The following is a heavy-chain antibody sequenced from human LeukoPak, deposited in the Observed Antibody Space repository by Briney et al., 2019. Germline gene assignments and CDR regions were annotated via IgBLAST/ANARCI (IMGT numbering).Heavy chain of an antibody. CDR1: GFTFSSYE. Sequence: GGSLRLSCAASGFTFSSYEMNSVRQAPGKGLEWVSYIDSSGSNIHYADSVKGRFTISRDNAKNSLYLQMNSLGAEDTAVYYCAELGITMIGGVWGKGTTVTISS. V-gene: IGHV3-48*03. J-gene: IGHJ6*04. CDR3: AELGITMIGGV. CDR2: IDSSGSNI. D-gene: IGHD3-10*02.